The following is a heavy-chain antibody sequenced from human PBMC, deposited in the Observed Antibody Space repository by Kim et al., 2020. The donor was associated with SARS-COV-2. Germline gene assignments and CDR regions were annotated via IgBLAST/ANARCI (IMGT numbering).Heavy chain of an antibody. CDR1: GFTFSSSW. V-gene: IGHV3-7*01. CDR3: TTKNY. J-gene: IGHJ4*02. CDR2: INRDGSGQ. Sequence: GGSLRLSCSASGFTFSSSWMTWVRQAPGKVLEWVGNINRDGSGQNYVGSLRGRFTISRDNTRNSLYLQMESLSAEDPAVYYCTTKNYWGQGTLVTVSS.